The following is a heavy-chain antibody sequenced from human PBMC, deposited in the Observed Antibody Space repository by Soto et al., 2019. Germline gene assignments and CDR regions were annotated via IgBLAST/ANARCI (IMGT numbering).Heavy chain of an antibody. V-gene: IGHV3-30*18. J-gene: IGHJ6*04. CDR2: ISYDGSNK. CDR1: GFTFSTYA. Sequence: QVQLVESGGGVVQPGRSLRLSCAASGFTFSTYAIHWVRQAPGKGLEWVAVISYDGSNKYYADSVKGRFTISRDNSENTLYLQMGSLRAEDTAVYYCAKDQGSGLYYYYCMDVWGKGTTVTVSS. CDR3: AKDQGSGLYYYYCMDV. D-gene: IGHD6-25*01.